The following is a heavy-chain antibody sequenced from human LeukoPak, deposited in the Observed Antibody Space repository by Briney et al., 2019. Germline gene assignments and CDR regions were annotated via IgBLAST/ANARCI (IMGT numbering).Heavy chain of an antibody. CDR1: GGSFSGYY. V-gene: IGHV4-34*01. CDR3: ARSRGISWYYYYMDV. Sequence: SETLSLTCAVYGGSFSGYYWSRIRQPPGKGLEWIGEINHSGSTNYNPSLKSRVTISVDTSKNQFSLKLSSVTAADTAVYYCARSRGISWYYYYMDVWGKGTTVTVSS. J-gene: IGHJ6*03. D-gene: IGHD2-15*01. CDR2: INHSGST.